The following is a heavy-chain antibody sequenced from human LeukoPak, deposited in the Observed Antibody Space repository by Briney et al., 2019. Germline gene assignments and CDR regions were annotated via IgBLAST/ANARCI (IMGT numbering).Heavy chain of an antibody. D-gene: IGHD3-10*01. Sequence: SETLSLTCTVSGGSISSYYWSWIRQPPGKGLEWIGYIYYSGSTNYNPSLKSRVTISVDTSKNQFSLKLSSVTAADTAVYYCARAALWFGIPFDPWGQGTLVTVSS. J-gene: IGHJ5*02. CDR1: GGSISSYY. CDR3: ARAALWFGIPFDP. CDR2: IYYSGST. V-gene: IGHV4-59*01.